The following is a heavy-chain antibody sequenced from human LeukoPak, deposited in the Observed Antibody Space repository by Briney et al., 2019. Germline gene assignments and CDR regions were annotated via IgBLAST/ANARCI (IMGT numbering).Heavy chain of an antibody. CDR3: ARDFRLDVVVAAYGWFDP. D-gene: IGHD2-15*01. CDR2: IIPIFGTA. CDR1: GGTFSSYA. Sequence: SVKVSCKASGGTFSSYAISWVRQAPGQGLEWMGGIIPIFGTANYAQKFQGRVTITAEKSTSTAYMELSSLRSEDTAVYYCARDFRLDVVVAAYGWFDPWGQGTLVTVSS. J-gene: IGHJ5*02. V-gene: IGHV1-69*06.